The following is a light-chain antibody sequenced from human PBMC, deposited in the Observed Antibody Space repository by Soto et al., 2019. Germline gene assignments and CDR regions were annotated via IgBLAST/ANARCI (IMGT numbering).Light chain of an antibody. CDR1: QGISSY. J-gene: IGKJ4*01. CDR2: AAS. CDR3: QQLNSYPRALT. Sequence: DIQLTQSPSFLSASVGDRVTITCRASQGISSYLAWYQQKPGKATKLMIYAASTLQSGVPSRFSSSGSGTEFTLTISSLPPEDFATYYCQQLNSYPRALTCGGGTKVEIK. V-gene: IGKV1-9*01.